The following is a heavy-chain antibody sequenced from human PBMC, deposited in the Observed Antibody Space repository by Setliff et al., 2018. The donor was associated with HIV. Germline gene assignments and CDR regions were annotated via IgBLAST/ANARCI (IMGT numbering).Heavy chain of an antibody. D-gene: IGHD3-3*01. J-gene: IGHJ4*02. CDR3: VKDVVKFWSGSGALDF. Sequence: GGSLRLSCAASGFTFNSYGMHWVRHAPGKGLEWVAVMWFDGSDKHYADSVKGRFNILRDDSKKTVDLQMNSLRADDTAVYYCVKDVVKFWSGSGALDFWGPGTLVTVSS. V-gene: IGHV3-33*06. CDR1: GFTFNSYG. CDR2: MWFDGSDK.